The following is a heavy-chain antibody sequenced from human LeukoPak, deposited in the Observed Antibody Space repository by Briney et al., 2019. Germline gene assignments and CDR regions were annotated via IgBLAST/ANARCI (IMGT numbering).Heavy chain of an antibody. D-gene: IGHD3-22*01. Sequence: ASVKVSCKASGYTFTSYGISWVRQAPGQGLEWMGWISAYNGNTNYAQKLQGRVTMTTDTSTSTAYMELRSLRSDDTAVYYCARDRAGGYDSSGYYCVLYYFDYWGQGTLVTVSS. V-gene: IGHV1-18*01. CDR3: ARDRAGGYDSSGYYCVLYYFDY. CDR2: ISAYNGNT. J-gene: IGHJ4*02. CDR1: GYTFTSYG.